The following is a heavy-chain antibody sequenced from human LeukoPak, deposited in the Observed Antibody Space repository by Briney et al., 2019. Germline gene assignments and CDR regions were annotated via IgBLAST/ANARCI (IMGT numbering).Heavy chain of an antibody. J-gene: IGHJ1*01. V-gene: IGHV3-7*01. D-gene: IGHD6-19*01. CDR3: ARLSCGWYWGYSQH. CDR2: IKQDGSEK. Sequence: GGSLRLSCAASGFTFSSYWMSWVRQAPGKGLEWVANIKQDGSEKYYVDSVKGRFTISRDNAKNSLYLQMNSLRAEDTAVYYCARLSCGWYWGYSQHWGQGTLVTVSS. CDR1: GFTFSSYW.